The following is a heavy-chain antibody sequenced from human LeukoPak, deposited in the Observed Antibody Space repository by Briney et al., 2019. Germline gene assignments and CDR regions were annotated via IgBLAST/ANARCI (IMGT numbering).Heavy chain of an antibody. CDR3: ARGPAAMPYYYYGMDV. J-gene: IGHJ6*02. D-gene: IGHD2-2*01. Sequence: ASVKVSCKASGGTFSSYAISWVRQAPGQGLEWMGGIIPIFGTANYAQKFQGRVTITADESTSTAYMELSSLRSEDTAVYYCARGPAAMPYYYYGMDVWGQGTTVTVSS. CDR2: IIPIFGTA. CDR1: GGTFSSYA. V-gene: IGHV1-69*01.